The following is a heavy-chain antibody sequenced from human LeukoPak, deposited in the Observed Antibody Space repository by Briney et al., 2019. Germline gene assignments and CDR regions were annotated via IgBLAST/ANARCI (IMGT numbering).Heavy chain of an antibody. CDR2: ISSSGSTI. D-gene: IGHD1-26*01. CDR3: ARSWDARLNFDY. Sequence: GGSLRLSCAASGFTFSSCEMNWVRQAPGKGLEWVSYISSSGSTIYYADSVKGRFTISRDNSKNTVNLQMDDLRAEDTAVYYCARSWDARLNFDYWGQGTLVTVSS. V-gene: IGHV3-48*03. CDR1: GFTFSSCE. J-gene: IGHJ4*02.